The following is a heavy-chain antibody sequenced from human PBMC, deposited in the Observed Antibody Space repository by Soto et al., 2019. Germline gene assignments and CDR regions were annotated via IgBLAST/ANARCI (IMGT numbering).Heavy chain of an antibody. Sequence: PGGSLRLSCAASGFTFSSYGMHWVRQAPGKGLEWVAVISYDGSNKYYADSVKGRFTIPRDNSKNTLYLQMNSLRAEDTAVYYCAKGRYSSGWYSSGGFDYWGQGTLVTVSS. CDR3: AKGRYSSGWYSSGGFDY. CDR1: GFTFSSYG. CDR2: ISYDGSNK. V-gene: IGHV3-30*18. J-gene: IGHJ4*02. D-gene: IGHD6-19*01.